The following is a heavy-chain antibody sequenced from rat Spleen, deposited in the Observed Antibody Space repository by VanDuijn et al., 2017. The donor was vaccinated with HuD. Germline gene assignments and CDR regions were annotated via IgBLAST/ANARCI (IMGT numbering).Heavy chain of an antibody. CDR3: ARSYGGYTSNWFPY. CDR1: GFSLTSYH. D-gene: IGHD1-11*01. CDR2: IWGDGST. V-gene: IGHV2-43*01. Sequence: VQLKESGPGLVQPSQTLSLTCTVSGFSLTSYHVTWVRQPPGKGLEWMGGIWGDGSTDYNSALKSRLSISRDTSKSQVFLKMNSLQTDDTVIYFCARSYGGYTSNWFPYWGQGTLVTVSS. J-gene: IGHJ3*01.